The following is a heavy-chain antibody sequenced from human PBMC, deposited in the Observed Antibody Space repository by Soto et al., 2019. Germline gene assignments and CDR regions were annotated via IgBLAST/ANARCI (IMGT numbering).Heavy chain of an antibody. D-gene: IGHD5-18*01. J-gene: IGHJ5*02. CDR2: VNSDGTGT. CDR3: ARGYPGYSDGKVDL. CDR1: GFTFTMYW. Sequence: SLRLSCEASGFTFTMYWMHWVRQAPGKGPVWVSRVNSDGTGTTYADSVKGRFTVSRDNAKNSVFLQMDSLRAEDAVVYFCARGYPGYSDGKVDLWGQGTLVNVSS. V-gene: IGHV3-74*01.